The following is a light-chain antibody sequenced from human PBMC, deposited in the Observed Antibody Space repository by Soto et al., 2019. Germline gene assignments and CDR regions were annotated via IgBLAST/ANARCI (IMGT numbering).Light chain of an antibody. Sequence: EIVLTQSPGTLSLSPGERATLSCRASHSVSSSFLAWYQKKPGQAPRLLIYGATYRATGIPARFSGSGSGTEFNLTISSLQSEDFAVYFCQQYDDWLRLTFGGGTKVDIK. CDR1: HSVSSS. CDR2: GAT. V-gene: IGKV3D-15*01. J-gene: IGKJ4*01. CDR3: QQYDDWLRLT.